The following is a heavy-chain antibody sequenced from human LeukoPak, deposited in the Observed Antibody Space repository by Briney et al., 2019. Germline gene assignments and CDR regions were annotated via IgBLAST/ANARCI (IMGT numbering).Heavy chain of an antibody. CDR1: GYTFTSYG. CDR3: ARARSGDYVWGSYRYNQYFDY. CDR2: ISAYNGNT. Sequence: ASVKVSCKTSGYTFTSYGISWVRQAPGQGLEWMGWISAYNGNTNYAQKLQGRVTMTTDTSTSTAYMELRSLRSDDTAVYYCARARSGDYVWGSYRYNQYFDYWGQGTLVTVSS. V-gene: IGHV1-18*01. J-gene: IGHJ4*02. D-gene: IGHD3-16*02.